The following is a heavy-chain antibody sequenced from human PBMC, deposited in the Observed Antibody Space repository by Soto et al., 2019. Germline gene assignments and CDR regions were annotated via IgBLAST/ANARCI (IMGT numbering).Heavy chain of an antibody. D-gene: IGHD2-15*01. Sequence: EVHLLESGGGLVQPGGSLRLSCAASGFSFSDYSMTWVRQAPGRGLEWVSTLTPRGTTFYADSVKGRFTISRDNYRNTLSLQMYNLRAEDTARYYCAKRATTVPTPGNYSDCWGQGTVVIVSS. CDR2: LTPRGTT. V-gene: IGHV3-23*01. CDR3: AKRATTVPTPGNYSDC. J-gene: IGHJ4*02. CDR1: GFSFSDYS.